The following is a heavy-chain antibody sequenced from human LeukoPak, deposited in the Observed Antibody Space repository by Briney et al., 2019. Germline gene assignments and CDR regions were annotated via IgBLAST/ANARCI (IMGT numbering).Heavy chain of an antibody. CDR2: IYIGDTP. V-gene: IGHV3-53*01. Sequence: PGGSLRLSCAASGVTLSTYAMSWARQAPGKGLEWVSVIYIGDTPSYADSVKGRFTISRDNSKNTLYLQMNNLRAEDTAVYYCARYCSSTSCTQGGGMDVWGQGTTVTVSS. D-gene: IGHD2-2*01. CDR1: GVTLSTYA. J-gene: IGHJ6*02. CDR3: ARYCSSTSCTQGGGMDV.